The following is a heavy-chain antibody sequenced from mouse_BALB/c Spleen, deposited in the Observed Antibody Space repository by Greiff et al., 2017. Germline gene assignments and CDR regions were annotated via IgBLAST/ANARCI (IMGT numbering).Heavy chain of an antibody. Sequence: EVKLVESGGGLVQPGGSRKLSCAASGFTFSSFGMHWVRQAPEKGLEWVAYISSGSSTIYYADTVKGRFTISRDNPKNTLFLQMTSLRSEDTAMYYCARSYYGSEGFAYWGQGTLVTVSA. CDR2: ISSGSSTI. CDR1: GFTFSSFG. J-gene: IGHJ3*01. D-gene: IGHD1-1*01. CDR3: ARSYYGSEGFAY. V-gene: IGHV5-17*02.